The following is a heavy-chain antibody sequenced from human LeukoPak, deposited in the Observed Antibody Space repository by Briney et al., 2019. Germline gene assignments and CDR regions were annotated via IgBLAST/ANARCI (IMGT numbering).Heavy chain of an antibody. CDR2: ISWNSGSI. J-gene: IGHJ4*02. Sequence: GGSLRLSCAASGFTFDDYAMHLVRQAPGKGLEWVSGISWNSGSIGYADSVKGRFTISRDNSKNSLYLQMNSLRAEDTALYYCAKDKGGYTYSSYYFDYWGQGTLVTVSS. D-gene: IGHD5-18*01. CDR1: GFTFDDYA. CDR3: AKDKGGYTYSSYYFDY. V-gene: IGHV3-9*01.